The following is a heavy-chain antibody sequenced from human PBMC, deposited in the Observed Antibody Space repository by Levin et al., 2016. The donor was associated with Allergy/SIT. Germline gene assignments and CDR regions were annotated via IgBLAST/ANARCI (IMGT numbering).Heavy chain of an antibody. J-gene: IGHJ4*02. CDR1: GYTFPVYH. CDR2: ISAYNGNT. V-gene: IGHV1-18*04. CDR3: VRESDGYHYTSGDFDY. Sequence: ASVKVSCKASGYTFPVYHIHWVRQAPGQGLEWMGWISAYNGNTNFAQKYQDRVTMTTDTSTSTAYLELRSLRSDDTAVYYCVRESDGYHYTSGDFDYWGQGTVVTVSS. D-gene: IGHD3-16*02.